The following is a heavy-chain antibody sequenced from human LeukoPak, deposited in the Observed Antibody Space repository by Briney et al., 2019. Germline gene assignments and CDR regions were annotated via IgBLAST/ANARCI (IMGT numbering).Heavy chain of an antibody. CDR2: IGGSGGST. D-gene: IGHD1-26*01. Sequence: GGSLRLSCAASGFTFSSYAMSWVRQAPGKGLEWVSAIGGSGGSTYYADSVKGRFTISRDSSKNTLYLQMNSLRAEDTAVYYCAKRGAEVGTTIAPGDYWGQGSLVTVSS. V-gene: IGHV3-23*01. CDR1: GFTFSSYA. J-gene: IGHJ4*02. CDR3: AKRGAEVGTTIAPGDY.